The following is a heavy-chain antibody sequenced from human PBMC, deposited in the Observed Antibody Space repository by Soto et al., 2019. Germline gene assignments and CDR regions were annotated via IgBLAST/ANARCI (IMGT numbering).Heavy chain of an antibody. CDR1: GGSFSGYY. CDR2: INHSGST. V-gene: IGHV4-34*01. D-gene: IGHD4-4*01. Sequence: TSETLSLTCAVYGGSFSGYYWIWIRQPPGKGLEWIGEINHSGSTNYNPSLKSRVTISVDTSKNQFSLKLSSVTAADTAVYYCARGRADTVTRMDYYYYYYMDVWGKGTTVTVSS. CDR3: ARGRADTVTRMDYYYYYYMDV. J-gene: IGHJ6*03.